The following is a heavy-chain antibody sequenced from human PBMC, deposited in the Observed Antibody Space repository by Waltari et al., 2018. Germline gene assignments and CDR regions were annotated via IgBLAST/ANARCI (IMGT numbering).Heavy chain of an antibody. CDR3: ARGELGLRRFDY. D-gene: IGHD7-27*01. Sequence: VQLQESGPGLVQPSQTLSLICSVSGDSINSRDYYCTWIRQPAGKGLEWIGYIYSDGITNYNPSLIGRLTMALDTSKTQFSLKLSFMTAADTAVYYCARGELGLRRFDYWGRGALVTVSS. V-gene: IGHV4-61*09. J-gene: IGHJ4*02. CDR1: GDSINSRDYY. CDR2: IYSDGIT.